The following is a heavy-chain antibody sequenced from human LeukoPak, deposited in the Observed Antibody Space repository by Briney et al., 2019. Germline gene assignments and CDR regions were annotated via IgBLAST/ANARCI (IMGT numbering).Heavy chain of an antibody. CDR2: INHSGST. V-gene: IGHV4-34*01. J-gene: IGHJ4*02. CDR3: ATRYYYGSGSYNDY. Sequence: PSESLSLTCAVYGGSFSGYYWSWIRQPPGKGLEWIGEINHSGSTNYNPSLKSRVTISVDTSMNQFSLKLSSVTAADTAVYYCATRYYYGSGSYNDYWGQGTLVTVSS. CDR1: GGSFSGYY. D-gene: IGHD3-10*01.